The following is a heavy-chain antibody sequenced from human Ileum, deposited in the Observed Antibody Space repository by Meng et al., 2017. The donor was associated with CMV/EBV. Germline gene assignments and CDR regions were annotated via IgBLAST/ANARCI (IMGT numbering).Heavy chain of an antibody. CDR1: GDTISSNRAA. CDR2: TYYKSKWYN. J-gene: IGHJ5*02. D-gene: IGHD6-13*01. CDR3: ARAVTSSWHEWFDP. Sequence: SETLSLTCGVSGDTISSNRAAWNWIRQSPSRGLEWLGRTYYKSKWYNDYAISLNSRITINADTSKNQISLQLNSVTPDDTAVYYCARAVTSSWHEWFDPWGQGTLVTVSS. V-gene: IGHV6-1*01.